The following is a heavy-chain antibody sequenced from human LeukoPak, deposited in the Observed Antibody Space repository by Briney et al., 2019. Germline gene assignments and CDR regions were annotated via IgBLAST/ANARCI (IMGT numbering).Heavy chain of an antibody. CDR1: GGSISSSSYY. V-gene: IGHV4-61*05. CDR2: IYYSGST. J-gene: IGHJ6*03. CDR3: ARGVTIFGVVTPFYYYYYMDV. D-gene: IGHD3-3*01. Sequence: SETLSLTCTVSGGSISSSSYYWGWIRQPPGKGLEWIGYIYYSGSTNYNPSLKSRVTISVDTSKNQFSLKLSSVTAADTAVYYCARGVTIFGVVTPFYYYYYMDVWGKGTTVTVSS.